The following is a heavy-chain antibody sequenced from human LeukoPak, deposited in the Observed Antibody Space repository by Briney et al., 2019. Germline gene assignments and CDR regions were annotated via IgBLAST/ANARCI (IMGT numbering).Heavy chain of an antibody. CDR1: GITLSSIY. Sequence: GGSLRLSCAASGITLSSIYMNWVRQAPGRGLEWVSGIYSDGSTYYEDCVKGRFTISRDNSQNTLYLQMNSLRAEDTGVYYCARGYYRFVSENWGQGTLVTVSS. CDR3: ARGYYRFVSEN. V-gene: IGHV3-66*01. D-gene: IGHD3-10*01. J-gene: IGHJ4*02. CDR2: IYSDGST.